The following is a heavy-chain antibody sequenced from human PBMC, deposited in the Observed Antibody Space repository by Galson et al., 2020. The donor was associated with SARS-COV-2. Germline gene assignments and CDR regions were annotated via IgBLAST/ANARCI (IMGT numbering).Heavy chain of an antibody. V-gene: IGHV5-10-1*01. CDR3: TREGPYYYFGFDV. J-gene: IGHJ6*02. Sequence: HGESLKISCKTGGFDFNSYRITWVRQKPGKGLEWLGRIDVSGSYSHYSPSLEGHVTISADESITTAYLEWRSLKASDSATYYCTREGPYYYFGFDVWGPGTTIDVSS. CDR2: IDVSGSYS. CDR1: GFDFNSYR.